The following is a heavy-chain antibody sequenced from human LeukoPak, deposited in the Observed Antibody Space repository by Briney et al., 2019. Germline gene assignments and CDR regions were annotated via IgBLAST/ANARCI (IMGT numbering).Heavy chain of an antibody. CDR3: AKDQGYCSGGSCYPWNGMDV. Sequence: GRSLRLSCAASGFTFSSYGMHWVRQAPGKGLEWVAVISYDGSNKYYADSVKGRFTISRDNSKNTLYLQMNSLRAEDTAEYYCAKDQGYCSGGSCYPWNGMDVWGKGTTVTVSS. CDR1: GFTFSSYG. J-gene: IGHJ6*04. CDR2: ISYDGSNK. D-gene: IGHD2-15*01. V-gene: IGHV3-30*18.